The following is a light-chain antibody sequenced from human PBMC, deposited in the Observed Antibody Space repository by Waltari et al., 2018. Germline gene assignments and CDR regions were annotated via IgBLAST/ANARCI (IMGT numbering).Light chain of an antibody. Sequence: ELVLTQSPGTLSLSPGERATLSCRASQSVGKYLAWYQQRPGQAPRLLLYHAAIRATGIPDRFSGSGSGTDFSLTISRLEPEDFAVYYCQKYESLPATFGQGTTVEIK. CDR3: QKYESLPAT. CDR2: HAA. J-gene: IGKJ1*01. V-gene: IGKV3-20*01. CDR1: QSVGKY.